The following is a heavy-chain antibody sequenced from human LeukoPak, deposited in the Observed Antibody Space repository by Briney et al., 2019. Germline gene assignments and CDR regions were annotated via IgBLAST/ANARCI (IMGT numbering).Heavy chain of an antibody. CDR2: ISSSSSTI. D-gene: IGHD6-13*01. Sequence: GGSLRLSCAASGFTFSSYSMNWVRQAPGKGLEWVSYISSSSSTIYYADSVKGRFTISRDNSKNTLYLQMNSLRAEDTAVYYCAKDTYSSSWTFDYWGQGTLVTVSS. CDR3: AKDTYSSSWTFDY. J-gene: IGHJ4*02. CDR1: GFTFSSYS. V-gene: IGHV3-48*01.